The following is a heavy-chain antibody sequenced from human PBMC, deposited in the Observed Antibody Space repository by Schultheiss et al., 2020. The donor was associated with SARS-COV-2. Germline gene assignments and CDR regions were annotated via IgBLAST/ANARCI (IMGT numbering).Heavy chain of an antibody. J-gene: IGHJ4*02. CDR3: ARSHARHCGGDCDFDY. CDR2: ISYDGQNK. CDR1: GFTFSSNA. D-gene: IGHD2-21*02. V-gene: IGHV3-30*03. Sequence: GGSLRLSCAASGFTFSSNAMHWVRQAPGRGLEWVALISYDGQNKYYADSVKGRFTISRDNSKNTQYLQMNSLRTEDTAVYYCARSHARHCGGDCDFDYWGQGTLVTVSS.